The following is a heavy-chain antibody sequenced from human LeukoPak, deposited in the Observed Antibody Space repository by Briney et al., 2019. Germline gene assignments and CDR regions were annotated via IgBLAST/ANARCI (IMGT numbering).Heavy chain of an antibody. J-gene: IGHJ6*03. CDR2: ITACSSYV. D-gene: IGHD5-12*01. V-gene: IGHV3-21*01. CDR3: ARDPYSGEYGPHYYYYMDV. CDR1: GFTFSAYN. Sequence: GGSLTLSCAASGFTFSAYNMNWVRRTPGKGLEWVSSITACSSYVFYADSVRGRFTIPRDNAENSLYLQMNSLRDEDTAVYYCARDPYSGEYGPHYYYYMDVWGKGTTVTVSS.